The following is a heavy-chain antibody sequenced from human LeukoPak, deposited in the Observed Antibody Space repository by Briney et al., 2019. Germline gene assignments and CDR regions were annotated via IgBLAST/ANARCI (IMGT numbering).Heavy chain of an antibody. Sequence: GGSLRLSCAASGFTFSSYAMHWVRQAPGKGLEWVAVISYDGSNKYYSDSVKGRFTISRDYSRNTLSLQMTSLRAEDTAVYYCARDPCSGGSCHDAFDIWGQGTTVTVSS. CDR3: ARDPCSGGSCHDAFDI. CDR1: GFTFSSYA. V-gene: IGHV3-30-3*01. J-gene: IGHJ3*02. D-gene: IGHD2-15*01. CDR2: ISYDGSNK.